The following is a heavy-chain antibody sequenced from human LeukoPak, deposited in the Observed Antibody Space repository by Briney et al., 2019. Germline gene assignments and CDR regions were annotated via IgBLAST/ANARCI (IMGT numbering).Heavy chain of an antibody. V-gene: IGHV3-23*01. J-gene: IGHJ6*03. D-gene: IGHD6-13*01. CDR1: GFTFSHYA. Sequence: GGSLRLSCVASGFTFSHYAMSWVRQAPGKGLEWVSTVAGRSDYIYYIDSVKGRFTISRDNSKNTEYLQMNSLRAEDTAVYYCAKGGGSSSAYYMNVWGKGCTAIVSS. CDR3: AKGGGSSSAYYMNV. CDR2: VAGRSDYI.